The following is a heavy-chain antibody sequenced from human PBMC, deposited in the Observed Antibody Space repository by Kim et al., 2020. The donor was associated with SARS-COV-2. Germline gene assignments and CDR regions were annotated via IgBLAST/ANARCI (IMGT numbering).Heavy chain of an antibody. Sequence: ASVKVSCKASGYTFTSYGISWVRQAPGQGLEWMGWISAYNGNTNYAQKLQGRVTMTTDTSTSTAYMELRSLRSDDTAVYYCARDLSVDTFYGMDVWGQGTTVTVSS. V-gene: IGHV1-18*01. D-gene: IGHD2-2*02. J-gene: IGHJ6*02. CDR3: ARDLSVDTFYGMDV. CDR1: GYTFTSYG. CDR2: ISAYNGNT.